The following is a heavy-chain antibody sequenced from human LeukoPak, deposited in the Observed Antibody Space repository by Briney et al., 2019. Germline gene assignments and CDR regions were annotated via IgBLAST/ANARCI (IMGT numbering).Heavy chain of an antibody. CDR2: ISYSGKS. CDR3: VRVGRSLHWNPDF. V-gene: IGHV4-59*01. CDR1: GGSMSDYY. D-gene: IGHD1-1*01. J-gene: IGHJ4*02. Sequence: PSETLSLTCTVSGGSMSDYYWGCLRQPPGKGLEWIGYISYSGKSNSNPSLKSRVTMSVDMSKNQFSLKLASVTAADTAVYYCVRVGRSLHWNPDFWGLGTLVPVSS.